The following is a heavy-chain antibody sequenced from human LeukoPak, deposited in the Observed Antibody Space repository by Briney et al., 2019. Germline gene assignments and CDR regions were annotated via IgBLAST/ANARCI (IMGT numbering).Heavy chain of an antibody. V-gene: IGHV1-69*04. Sequence: SVRVSCKASGGTFNSYAISWVRQAPGQGREWMGRIIPILGIANYAQKFQGRVTITADKSTSTAYMELSSLRSEDTAVYYCARVPELPDYWGQGTLVTVSS. CDR1: GGTFNSYA. J-gene: IGHJ4*02. CDR3: ARVPELPDY. D-gene: IGHD2-15*01. CDR2: IIPILGIA.